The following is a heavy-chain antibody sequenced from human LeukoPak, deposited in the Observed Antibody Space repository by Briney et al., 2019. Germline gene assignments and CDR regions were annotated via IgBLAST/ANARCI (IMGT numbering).Heavy chain of an antibody. CDR3: ARRACTSCPFDY. J-gene: IGHJ4*02. D-gene: IGHD2-2*01. CDR1: GYTFTSYG. V-gene: IGHV1-18*01. Sequence: ASVKVSCKASGYTFTSYGIGWVRQAPGQGLEWMGWITTYTGNTYYAQKLQGRVTMATDTSTSTAYMELGSLRSDDTAVYYSARRACTSCPFDYWGQGTLVTVSS. CDR2: ITTYTGNT.